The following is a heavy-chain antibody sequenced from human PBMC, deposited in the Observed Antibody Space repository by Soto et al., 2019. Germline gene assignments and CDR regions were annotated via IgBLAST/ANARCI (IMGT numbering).Heavy chain of an antibody. Sequence: GGSLRLSCSASGFTFSNYAMHWVRQAPGKGLEHVSTISSDGGSAFYADSVNGRITISRDNSKNTLDLQMSSLRAEDTALYYCGKTRIAVRGLMAYYYGMDVWGQATTVTVS. V-gene: IGHV3-64D*06. CDR3: GKTRIAVRGLMAYYYGMDV. CDR2: ISSDGGSA. CDR1: GFTFSNYA. D-gene: IGHD3-10*01. J-gene: IGHJ6*02.